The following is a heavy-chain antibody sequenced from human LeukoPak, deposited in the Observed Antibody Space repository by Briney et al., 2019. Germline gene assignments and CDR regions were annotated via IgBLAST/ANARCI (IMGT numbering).Heavy chain of an antibody. Sequence: GGSLRLSCAAPGFTFFSDYWMSWVRQAPGKGLEWVANIKQDGSAKNYVDSVKSRFTISRDNAKNSLYLQMNSLRADDTAVYYCAREGNMYYDWGQGTLVTVSS. CDR1: GFTFFSDYW. D-gene: IGHD3-16*01. J-gene: IGHJ4*02. V-gene: IGHV3-7*01. CDR3: AREGNMYYD. CDR2: IKQDGSAK.